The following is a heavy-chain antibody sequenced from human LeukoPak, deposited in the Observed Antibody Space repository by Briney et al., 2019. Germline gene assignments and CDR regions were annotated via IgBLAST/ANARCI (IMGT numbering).Heavy chain of an antibody. D-gene: IGHD3/OR15-3a*01. V-gene: IGHV4-59*01. CDR3: ARGWTYYYYGMDV. CDR2: IYYSGST. Sequence: SETLSLTCTVSGGSISSYYWSWIRQPPGEGLEWIGYIYYSGSTNYNPSLKSRVTISVDTSKNQFSLKLSSVTAADTAVYYCARGWTYYYYGMDVWGQGTTVTVSS. J-gene: IGHJ6*02. CDR1: GGSISSYY.